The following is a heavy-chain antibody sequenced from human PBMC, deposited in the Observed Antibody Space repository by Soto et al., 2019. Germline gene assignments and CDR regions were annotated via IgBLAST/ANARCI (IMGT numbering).Heavy chain of an antibody. Sequence: SVKVSCKASGFTFTSSAMQWVRQARGQRLEWIGWIVVGSGNTNYAQKFQERVTITRDMSTSTAYMELSSLRSEDTAVYYCAAALRFLEWLPSPHYYMDVWGKGTTVTSP. CDR3: AAALRFLEWLPSPHYYMDV. CDR1: GFTFTSSA. CDR2: IVVGSGNT. V-gene: IGHV1-58*02. J-gene: IGHJ6*03. D-gene: IGHD3-3*01.